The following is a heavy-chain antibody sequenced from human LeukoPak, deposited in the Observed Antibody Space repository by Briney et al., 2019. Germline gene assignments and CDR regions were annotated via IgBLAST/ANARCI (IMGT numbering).Heavy chain of an antibody. Sequence: GGSLRLSCAASGFTFSDYYMSWIRQAPGKGLEWVSAISGSGGSTYYADSVKGRFTISRDNSKNTLYLQMNSLRAEDTAVYYCAKGPAVLLWFGESYFDYWGQGTLVTVSS. CDR2: ISGSGGST. J-gene: IGHJ4*02. D-gene: IGHD3-10*01. CDR3: AKGPAVLLWFGESYFDY. CDR1: GFTFSDYY. V-gene: IGHV3-23*01.